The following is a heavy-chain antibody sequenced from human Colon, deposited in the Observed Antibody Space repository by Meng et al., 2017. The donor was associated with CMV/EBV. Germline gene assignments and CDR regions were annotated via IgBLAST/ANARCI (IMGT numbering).Heavy chain of an antibody. J-gene: IGHJ4*02. V-gene: IGHV1-18*01. Sequence: ASVKVSCKASGYTFTSYGISWVRQAPGQGLEWMGWIGDYNGNTNYAQKFQGRVTMTTDTSTSTAYMELSSLRSEDTAVYYCASTKFLEWFTYFDYWGQGTLVTVSS. CDR1: GYTFTSYG. CDR2: IGDYNGNT. CDR3: ASTKFLEWFTYFDY. D-gene: IGHD3-3*01.